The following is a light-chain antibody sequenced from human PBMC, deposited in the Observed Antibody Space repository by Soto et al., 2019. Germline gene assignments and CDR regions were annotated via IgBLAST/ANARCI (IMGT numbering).Light chain of an antibody. CDR2: TND. Sequence: QSVLTRPPSAAETPGQRVTISCSGSTSNIGINSVNWYRQLPGTAPKLLIYTNDQRPSGVPDRFSGSKSGTSASLAISGLQSDDEADYYCAAWDDSLRGWVFGGGTKLTVL. V-gene: IGLV1-44*01. J-gene: IGLJ3*02. CDR1: TSNIGINS. CDR3: AAWDDSLRGWV.